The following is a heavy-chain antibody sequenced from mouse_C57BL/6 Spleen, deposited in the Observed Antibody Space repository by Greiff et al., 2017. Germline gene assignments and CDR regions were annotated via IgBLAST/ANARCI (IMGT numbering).Heavy chain of an antibody. CDR1: GYTFTNYW. J-gene: IGHJ3*01. CDR2: IYPGGGYT. D-gene: IGHD2-3*01. V-gene: IGHV1-63*01. CDR3: ARRGDGYLAWFAY. Sequence: QVQLQQSGAELVRPGTSVKMSCKASGYTFTNYWIGWAKQRPGHGLEWIGDIYPGGGYTNYNEKFKGKATLTADKSSSTAYMQFSSLTSEDSAIYYCARRGDGYLAWFAYWGQGTLVTVSA.